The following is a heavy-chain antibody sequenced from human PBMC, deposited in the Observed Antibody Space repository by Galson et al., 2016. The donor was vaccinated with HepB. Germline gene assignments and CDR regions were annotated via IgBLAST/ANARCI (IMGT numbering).Heavy chain of an antibody. Sequence: SLRLSCAASGFTFSSHWMYWVRQAPGKGLVWVSRISGDGSATNYADSVQGRITISRDNAKNTVYLLMSSLRAEDTAVYYCVRGYGGRERKGWFDPWGQGTLVTVSS. V-gene: IGHV3-74*01. CDR3: VRGYGGRERKGWFDP. CDR2: ISGDGSAT. CDR1: GFTFSSHW. J-gene: IGHJ5*02. D-gene: IGHD6-13*01.